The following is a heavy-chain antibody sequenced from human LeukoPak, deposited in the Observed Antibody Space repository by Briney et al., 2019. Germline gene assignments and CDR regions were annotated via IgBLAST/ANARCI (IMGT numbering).Heavy chain of an antibody. Sequence: PGSSVKVSCKVSGYSLSELSIHWVRQAPGKGLEWMGGFDPEDDEIIYAQKFRGRVTLTEDTPTDTASMELSSLRSEDTAVYYCATNSGLHWDCVSGKYSYYALDVWGQGTTVTVSS. J-gene: IGHJ6*02. V-gene: IGHV1-24*01. CDR3: ATNSGLHWDCVSGKYSYYALDV. CDR1: GYSLSELS. CDR2: FDPEDDEI. D-gene: IGHD1-7*01.